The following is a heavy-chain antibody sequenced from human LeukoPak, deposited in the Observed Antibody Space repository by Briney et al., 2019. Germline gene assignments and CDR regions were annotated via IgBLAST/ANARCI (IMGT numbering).Heavy chain of an antibody. V-gene: IGHV4-4*02. CDR2: VHLDGRT. J-gene: IGHJ4*02. Sequence: SETLSLTCDASGGSVTSISWWTWVRQPPGKGLEWIGEVHLDGRTNYNPSLKSRLIMSVDLPENHISLKLTSVTAADPAVYYCAREGGFYRPLDYSGQGTLVTVSS. CDR1: GGSVTSISW. D-gene: IGHD3-3*01. CDR3: AREGGFYRPLDY.